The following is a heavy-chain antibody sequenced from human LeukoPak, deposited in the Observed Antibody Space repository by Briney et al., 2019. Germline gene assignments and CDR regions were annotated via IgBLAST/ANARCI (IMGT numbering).Heavy chain of an antibody. D-gene: IGHD5-12*01. CDR2: INPNSGGS. J-gene: IGHJ4*02. V-gene: IGHV1-2*02. CDR3: ARGPRYGESGYDLGPY. CDR1: GYTXTSYY. Sequence: ASVKVSCKASGYTXTSYYIHWVRQAPGQGLEWVGWINPNSGGSHYAQKFQGRVTMTRDTSISTGYMELTSLRTDDTAVYYCARGPRYGESGYDLGPYWGQGTRVTVSS.